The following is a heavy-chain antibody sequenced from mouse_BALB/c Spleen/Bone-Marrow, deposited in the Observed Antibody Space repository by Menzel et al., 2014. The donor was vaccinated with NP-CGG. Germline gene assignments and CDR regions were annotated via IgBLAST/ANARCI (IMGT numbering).Heavy chain of an antibody. Sequence: EVQLVESGGGLVKPGGSLKLSCAASELTYSSYGMSWVRQTPDKRLEWVATISGGDAYTYYPDSVKGRFTISRDSAKNILYLQMSSLKSEDTAMYYCGRGDGSMDYWGQGTSVTVSS. V-gene: IGHV5-6*01. CDR3: GRGDGSMDY. J-gene: IGHJ4*01. D-gene: IGHD3-3*01. CDR2: ISGGDAYT. CDR1: ELTYSSYG.